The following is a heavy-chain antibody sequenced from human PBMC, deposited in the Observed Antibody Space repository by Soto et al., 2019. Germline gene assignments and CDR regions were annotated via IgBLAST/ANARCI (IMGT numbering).Heavy chain of an antibody. V-gene: IGHV3-30*18. Sequence: QVQLVESGGGVVQPGRSLRLSCAASGFTFSSYGMYWVRQAPGKGLEWVAVISYDGGNKYYADSVKGRFTISRDNLKNTLYLQMNGLRAEDTAVYYCAKDRAQWELRVSWFDPWGQGTLVTVSS. J-gene: IGHJ5*02. D-gene: IGHD1-26*01. CDR1: GFTFSSYG. CDR3: AKDRAQWELRVSWFDP. CDR2: ISYDGGNK.